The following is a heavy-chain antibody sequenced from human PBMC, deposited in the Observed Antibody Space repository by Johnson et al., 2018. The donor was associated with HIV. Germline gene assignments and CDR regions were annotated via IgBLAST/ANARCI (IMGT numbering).Heavy chain of an antibody. V-gene: IGHV3-30*02. CDR2: IRYDGSNK. J-gene: IGHJ3*02. CDR1: GFTFSSYG. CDR3: ARSPETGDRLWRAFDI. D-gene: IGHD4-17*01. Sequence: QEKLVESGGGVVQPGGSLRLSCAASGFTFSSYGMHWVRQAPGKGLEWVAFIRYDGSNKSYADSVKGRFTISRYNSKNTLYLQMKSLRVEDTAVYYCARSPETGDRLWRAFDIWGHGTMVTVSS.